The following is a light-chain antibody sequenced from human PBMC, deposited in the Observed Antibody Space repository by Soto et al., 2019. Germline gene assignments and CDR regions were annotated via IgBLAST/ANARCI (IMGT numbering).Light chain of an antibody. CDR1: QDTDNY. J-gene: IGKJ2*01. CDR2: DTS. CDR3: QQYNKVPYT. V-gene: IGKV1-33*01. Sequence: DIQMTQSPSSLSASVGDRVSISCQANQDTDNYLNWYHQKPGKAPRLVIYDTSTLEIGDPSRFGGSRSGTKFTFTISGLQPEDVGTYYCQQYNKVPYTFGQGTKVEMK.